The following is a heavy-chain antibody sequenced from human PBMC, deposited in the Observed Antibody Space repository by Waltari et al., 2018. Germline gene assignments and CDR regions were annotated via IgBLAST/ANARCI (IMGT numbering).Heavy chain of an antibody. Sequence: VQLVQSGAEVKKPGGSLRLSCAASGFTFSDYAMHWVRQAPGKGLEWVTLITYDGSNKYYADSVKGRFTISRDDSKNTLHLQMNILRDEDTAIYYCARERRGYYAEYWGQGTLVTVSS. CDR2: ITYDGSNK. CDR3: ARERRGYYAEY. J-gene: IGHJ4*02. CDR1: GFTFSDYA. V-gene: IGHV3-30*02.